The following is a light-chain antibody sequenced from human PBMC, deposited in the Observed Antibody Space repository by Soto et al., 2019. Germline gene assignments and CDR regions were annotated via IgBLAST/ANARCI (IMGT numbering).Light chain of an antibody. CDR1: QSLLHSDGKTY. V-gene: IGKV2D-29*02. Sequence: DIVMTQTPLSLSVTPGQPASISCKSSQSLLHSDGKTYLYWYLQKPGQSPQLLIYEVFNRFSGVLDRFSGSGSETDFKLEISRVEAEDVEVYYCLQSLRVPLIFGGGTKVEIK. CDR3: LQSLRVPLI. CDR2: EVF. J-gene: IGKJ4*01.